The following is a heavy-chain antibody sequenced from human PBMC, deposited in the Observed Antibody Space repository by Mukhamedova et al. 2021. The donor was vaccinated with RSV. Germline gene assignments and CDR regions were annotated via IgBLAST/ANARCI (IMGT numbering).Heavy chain of an antibody. Sequence: ADSVNGRFTISRDNAKNSVYLQMNSLRDEDTAVYYCARLDAGWYYGLDVRGQGTTVTVSS. D-gene: IGHD3-9*01. J-gene: IGHJ6*02. V-gene: IGHV3-48*02. CDR3: ARLDAGWYYGLDV.